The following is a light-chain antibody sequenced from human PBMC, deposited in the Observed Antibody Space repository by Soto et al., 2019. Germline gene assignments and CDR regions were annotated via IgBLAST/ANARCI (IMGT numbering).Light chain of an antibody. CDR3: RSFTSTSTRL. CDR2: EVT. Sequence: QCPLAQAASVSGSRGQSITISCTGTISDIGSYDYVSWYQQHPGKAPNLIIYEVTDRPSGVSNRFSGSKSGNTASLTISGLQAEDEADYYRRSFTSTSTRLFGSGTKVTVL. J-gene: IGLJ1*01. V-gene: IGLV2-14*01. CDR1: ISDIGSYDY.